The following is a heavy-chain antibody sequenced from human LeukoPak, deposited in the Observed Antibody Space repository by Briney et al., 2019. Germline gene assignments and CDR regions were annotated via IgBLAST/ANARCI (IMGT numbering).Heavy chain of an antibody. CDR2: IYYSGST. CDR1: GGSISSGDYY. V-gene: IGHV4-30-4*01. D-gene: IGHD3-22*01. J-gene: IGHJ4*02. Sequence: SETLSLTCTVSGGSISSGDYYWSWIRQPPGKGLEWIGYIYYSGSTYYNPSLKSRVTISVDTSKNQFSLKLSSVTAADTAVYYCARDRPDSSGYPEYFDYWGQGTLVTVSS. CDR3: ARDRPDSSGYPEYFDY.